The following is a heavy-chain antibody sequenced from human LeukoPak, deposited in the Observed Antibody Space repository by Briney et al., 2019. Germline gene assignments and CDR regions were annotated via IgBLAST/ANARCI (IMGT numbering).Heavy chain of an antibody. J-gene: IGHJ4*02. CDR2: IYYSGST. D-gene: IGHD1-1*01. CDR1: GGSISSYY. V-gene: IGHV4-59*12. CDR3: ARGRTGSSGSWHFDY. Sequence: SETLSLTCTVSGGSISSYYWSWIRQPPGKGLEWIGYIYYSGSTNYNPSLKSRVTISVDTSKNQFSLKLSSVTAADTAVYYCARGRTGSSGSWHFDYWGQGTLVTVSS.